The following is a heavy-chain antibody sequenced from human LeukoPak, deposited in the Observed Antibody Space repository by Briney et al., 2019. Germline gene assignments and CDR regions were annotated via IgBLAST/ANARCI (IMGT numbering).Heavy chain of an antibody. CDR3: ARIGYASSSLDF. D-gene: IGHD2-2*03. CDR1: GFSYSSYW. J-gene: IGHJ4*02. Sequence: GGSLRLSCAASGFSYSSYWMTWVRQAPGKGLEWVANIKQDGSVKYYVDSVKGRFTISRDNAKKSLYLQMNSLRAEDTAVYFCARIGYASSSLDFWGRGTLATVSS. V-gene: IGHV3-7*03. CDR2: IKQDGSVK.